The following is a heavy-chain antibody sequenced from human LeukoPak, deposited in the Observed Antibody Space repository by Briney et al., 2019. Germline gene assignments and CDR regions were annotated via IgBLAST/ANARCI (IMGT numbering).Heavy chain of an antibody. J-gene: IGHJ4*02. CDR2: IYSGGST. CDR1: GFTVSSNY. D-gene: IGHD3-3*01. V-gene: IGHV3-53*01. CDR3: ARVSRSDFWSGYDFDY. Sequence: PGGSLRLSCAASGFTVSSNYMSWVRQAPGKGLEWVSVIYSGGSTYYADSAKGRFTISRDNSKNTLYLQMNSLRAEDTAVYYCARVSRSDFWSGYDFDYWGQGTLVTVSS.